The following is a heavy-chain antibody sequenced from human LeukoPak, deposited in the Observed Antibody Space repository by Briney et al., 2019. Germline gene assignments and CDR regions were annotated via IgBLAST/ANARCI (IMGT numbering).Heavy chain of an antibody. CDR3: AKDGIQHGEHYMDV. J-gene: IGHJ6*03. D-gene: IGHD1-1*01. V-gene: IGHV3-66*03. CDR1: GFTVRDSY. CDR2: IYVSGTT. Sequence: GGSLRLSCAASGFTVRDSYMSWVRQAPGKRLEWLAFIYVSGTTFYAASVKGRFTISRDNSKNTLYLQMNSLRAEDTAVYYCAKDGIQHGEHYMDVWGKGTTVTVSS.